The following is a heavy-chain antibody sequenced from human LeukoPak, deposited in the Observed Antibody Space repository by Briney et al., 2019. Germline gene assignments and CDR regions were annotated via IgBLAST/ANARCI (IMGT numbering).Heavy chain of an antibody. CDR3: ARVGTAAAGPGWFDP. D-gene: IGHD6-13*01. CDR1: GGSISSSSYY. J-gene: IGHJ5*02. V-gene: IGHV4-39*07. CDR2: IYYSGST. Sequence: SETLSLTCTVSGGSISSSSYYWGWLRQPPGKGLEWIGSIYYSGSTYYNPSLKSRVTISVDTSKNQFSLKLSSVTAADTAVYYCARVGTAAAGPGWFDPWGQGTLVTVSS.